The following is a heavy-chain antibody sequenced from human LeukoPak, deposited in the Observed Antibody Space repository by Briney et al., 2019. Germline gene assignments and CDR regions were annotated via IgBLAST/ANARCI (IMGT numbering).Heavy chain of an antibody. J-gene: IGHJ4*02. CDR1: GGSISSGSYY. D-gene: IGHD5-12*01. Sequence: SETLSLTCTVSGGSISSGSYYWSWIRQPAGKGLEWIGRIYTSGSTNYNPSLKSRVTISVDTSKNQFSLKLSSVTAADTAVYYCARYLEDLYSGYESYYFDYWGQGTLVTVSS. CDR2: IYTSGST. CDR3: ARYLEDLYSGYESYYFDY. V-gene: IGHV4-61*02.